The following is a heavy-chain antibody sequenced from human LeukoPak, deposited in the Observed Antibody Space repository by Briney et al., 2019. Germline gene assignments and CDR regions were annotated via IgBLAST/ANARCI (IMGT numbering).Heavy chain of an antibody. J-gene: IGHJ4*02. Sequence: GGSLRLSCAASGFTFSSYSMNWVRQAPGKGLEWVSYISSSSSTTYYADSVKGRFTISRDNAKNSLYLQMNSLRAEDTAVYYCARGNAVDYYDSGGYYTDFDYWGQGTLVTVSS. CDR2: ISSSSSTT. D-gene: IGHD3-22*01. V-gene: IGHV3-48*01. CDR3: ARGNAVDYYDSGGYYTDFDY. CDR1: GFTFSSYS.